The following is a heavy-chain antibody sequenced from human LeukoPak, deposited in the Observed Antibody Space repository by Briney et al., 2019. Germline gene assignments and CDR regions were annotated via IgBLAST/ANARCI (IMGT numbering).Heavy chain of an antibody. J-gene: IGHJ5*02. D-gene: IGHD2-2*01. CDR3: ARRRIVVVPFDP. CDR1: GGSFSGYS. CDR2: INHSGST. V-gene: IGHV4-34*01. Sequence: PSETLSLTCAVYGGSFSGYSWSWIRQPPGKGLEWIGEINHSGSTNYNPSLKSRVTISVDTSKNQLSLKLSSVTAADTAVYYCARRRIVVVPFDPWGQGTLVTVSS.